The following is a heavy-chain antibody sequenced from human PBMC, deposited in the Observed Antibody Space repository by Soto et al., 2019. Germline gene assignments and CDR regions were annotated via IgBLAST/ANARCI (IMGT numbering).Heavy chain of an antibody. D-gene: IGHD6-13*01. CDR2: IIPIFGTA. Sequence: QVQLVQSGAEVKKPGSSVKVSCKASGGTFSSYAISWVRQAPGQGLEWMGGIIPIFGTANYAQKFQGRVTISSDESTSTAYVELSSLRSEDTAVYYCAGGVQDSSSWAYYYYYGMDVWGQGPTVTVSS. CDR1: GGTFSSYA. CDR3: AGGVQDSSSWAYYYYYGMDV. J-gene: IGHJ6*02. V-gene: IGHV1-69*01.